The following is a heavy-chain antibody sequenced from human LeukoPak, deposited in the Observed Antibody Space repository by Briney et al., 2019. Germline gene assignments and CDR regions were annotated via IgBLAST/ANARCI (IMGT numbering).Heavy chain of an antibody. CDR3: ARDVVGTTPA. CDR1: GYTFTGYY. D-gene: IGHD1-7*01. J-gene: IGHJ5*02. CDR2: INPNSGRT. Sequence: ASVKVSCKASGYTFTGYYMHWVRQAPGQGLEWMGWINPNSGRTNFAQKFQGRVTMTRDTSITTAYMDLSRLRFDDTAVYYCARDVVGTTPAWGQGTLVTVSS. V-gene: IGHV1-2*02.